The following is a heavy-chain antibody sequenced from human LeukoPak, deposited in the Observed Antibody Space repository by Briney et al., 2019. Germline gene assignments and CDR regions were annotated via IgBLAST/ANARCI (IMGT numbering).Heavy chain of an antibody. D-gene: IGHD2-2*01. V-gene: IGHV4-30-2*01. Sequence: SETLSLTCTVSGGSISSGGYYWSWIRQPPGKGLEWIGYIYHSGSTYYNPSLKSRVTISVDRSKNQFSLKLSSVTAADTAVYYCARGPIVPAAINRPIITGTTHAPYYMDVWGKGTTVTVSS. CDR3: ARGPIVPAAINRPIITGTTHAPYYMDV. CDR1: GGSISSGGYY. J-gene: IGHJ6*03. CDR2: IYHSGST.